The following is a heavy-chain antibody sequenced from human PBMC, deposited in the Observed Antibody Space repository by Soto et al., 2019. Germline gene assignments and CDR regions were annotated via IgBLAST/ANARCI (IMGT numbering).Heavy chain of an antibody. Sequence: SETLSLTCAVYGGSFSGYYWSWIRQPTGKGLEWIGEINHSGSTNYNPSLKSRVTISVDTSKNQFSLKLSSVTAADTAVYYCARGPGTIFGVVIIRGWFDPWGQGTLVTVSS. V-gene: IGHV4-34*01. D-gene: IGHD3-3*01. CDR2: INHSGST. CDR1: GGSFSGYY. J-gene: IGHJ5*02. CDR3: ARGPGTIFGVVIIRGWFDP.